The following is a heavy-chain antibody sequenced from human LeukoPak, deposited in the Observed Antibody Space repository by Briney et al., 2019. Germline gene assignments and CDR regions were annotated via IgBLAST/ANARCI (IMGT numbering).Heavy chain of an antibody. Sequence: GGSLRLSCAASGFTFSSHGMSWVRQTPGKGVEWVSRISTSGDGTVYADSVKRRVTISRDNSKHTLYLQMNSLRAEDTAVYYCAKVGETYGDYVLNYGMDVWGQGTTVTVSS. D-gene: IGHD4-17*01. J-gene: IGHJ6*02. CDR3: AKVGETYGDYVLNYGMDV. V-gene: IGHV3-23*01. CDR2: ISTSGDGT. CDR1: GFTFSSHG.